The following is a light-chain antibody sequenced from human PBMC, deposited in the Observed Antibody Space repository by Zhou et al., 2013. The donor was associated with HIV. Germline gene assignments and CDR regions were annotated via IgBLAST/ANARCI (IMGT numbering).Light chain of an antibody. CDR1: QSVSSN. V-gene: IGKV3-20*01. Sequence: EIVMTQSPATLSVSPGERATLSCRASQSVSSNLAWYQQKPGQAPRLLIYGASSRATGIPDRFSGSGSGTDFTLTISRLEPEDFAVYCCQQYGSSPLTFGQGTKVEIK. CDR3: QQYGSSPLT. J-gene: IGKJ1*01. CDR2: GAS.